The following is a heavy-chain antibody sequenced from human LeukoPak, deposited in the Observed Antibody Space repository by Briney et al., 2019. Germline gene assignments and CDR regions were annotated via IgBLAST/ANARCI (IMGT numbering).Heavy chain of an antibody. D-gene: IGHD4-11*01. CDR3: ARGGASSKWYDS. CDR2: IYYSGST. J-gene: IGHJ5*01. V-gene: IGHV4-59*01. CDR1: GASISNYY. Sequence: SETLSLTCTVSGASISNYYWSWLRQPPGKALEPIGYIYYSGSTNYSPSLKSRVTISVDTSKNQFSLKMNSVTAADTAVYYYARGGASSKWYDSWGQGTLVTVSS.